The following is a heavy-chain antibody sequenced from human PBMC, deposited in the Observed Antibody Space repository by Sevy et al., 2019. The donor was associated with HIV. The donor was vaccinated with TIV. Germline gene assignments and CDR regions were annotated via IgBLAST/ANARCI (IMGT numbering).Heavy chain of an antibody. CDR2: IWHDGNYK. V-gene: IGHV3-33*01. CDR1: GFALSRYG. J-gene: IGHJ4*02. D-gene: IGHD3-10*01. CDR3: ARDPLYYSHRHSYHLKYYFDY. Sequence: GGSLRLSCRASGFALSRYGMHWVRQAPGKGLEWVAVIWHDGNYKYYAHSVKGRFTISRDNSKNTLYLQMNSLRGDDSAVYFCARDPLYYSHRHSYHLKYYFDYWGQGTQVTVSS.